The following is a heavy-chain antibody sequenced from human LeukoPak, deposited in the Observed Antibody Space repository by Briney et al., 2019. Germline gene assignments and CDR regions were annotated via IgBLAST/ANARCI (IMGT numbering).Heavy chain of an antibody. Sequence: SETLSLTCTVSGGPIYSYYWSWIRQTAGKGLEWIGRLYPGVSTNYNPSLKSRVTMSVDTSKNQFALKLSAVTAADTAVYYCARLKFYDSTGYSPGHYLDVWGKGTTVTVSS. CDR2: LYPGVST. V-gene: IGHV4-4*07. CDR1: GGPIYSYY. CDR3: ARLKFYDSTGYSPGHYLDV. J-gene: IGHJ6*03. D-gene: IGHD3-22*01.